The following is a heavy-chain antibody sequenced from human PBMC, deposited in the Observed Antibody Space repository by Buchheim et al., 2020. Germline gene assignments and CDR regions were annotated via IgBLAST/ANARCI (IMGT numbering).Heavy chain of an antibody. D-gene: IGHD2-15*01. V-gene: IGHV3-66*01. CDR3: ARMVVVAAQTLWFDP. CDR1: GFTVRTKH. CDR2: IYSGGST. J-gene: IGHJ5*02. Sequence: EVQLVESGGGLVQPGGSLRLSCAASGFTVRTKHMSWVRQAPGKGLEWVSVIYSGGSTYYADSVKGRFTISRDNSKNTLYLQMNSLRAEDTAVYYCARMVVVAAQTLWFDPWGQGTL.